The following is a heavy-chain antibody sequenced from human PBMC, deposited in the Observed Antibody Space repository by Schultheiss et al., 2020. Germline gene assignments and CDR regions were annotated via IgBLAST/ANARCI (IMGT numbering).Heavy chain of an antibody. CDR1: GFTFSSYG. CDR2: ISYDGSNK. CDR3: AKGGAPHDSSDPRPFDY. V-gene: IGHV3-30*18. J-gene: IGHJ4*02. Sequence: GESLKISCAASGFTFSSYGMHWVRQAPGKGLEWVAVISYDGSNKYYADSVKGRFTISRDNSKNTLYLQMNSLRAEDTAVYYCAKGGAPHDSSDPRPFDYWGQGTLVNVSS. D-gene: IGHD3-22*01.